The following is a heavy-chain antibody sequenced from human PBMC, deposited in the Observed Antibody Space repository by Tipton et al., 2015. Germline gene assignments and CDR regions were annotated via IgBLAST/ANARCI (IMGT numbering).Heavy chain of an antibody. J-gene: IGHJ4*02. V-gene: IGHV4-38-2*01. CDR1: GYSIGGAYH. CDR2: IYYSGST. D-gene: IGHD4-17*01. Sequence: TLSLTCAVSGYSIGGAYHWGWIRQPPGKGLEWIGSIYYSGSTYYNPSLKSRVTISVDTSKNQFSLKLSSGTAADTAVYYCARLDTVTTELDYWGQGTLVTVSS. CDR3: ARLDTVTTELDY.